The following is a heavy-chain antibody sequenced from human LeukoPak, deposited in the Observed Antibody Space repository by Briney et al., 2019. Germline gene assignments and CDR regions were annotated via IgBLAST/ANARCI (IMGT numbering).Heavy chain of an antibody. V-gene: IGHV3-23*01. D-gene: IGHD2-15*01. CDR2: IGRSASST. J-gene: IGHJ4*02. CDR1: GFTCSSYA. Sequence: PGGSLRLSCAASGFTCSSYAMSWVRQAPGKGLEWVSTIGRSASSTYYADSVKGRLTVSRDNSKNTLYLQMNSLRAEDTAVYYCAKDSGGRYFDYWGQGTLVTVSS. CDR3: AKDSGGRYFDY.